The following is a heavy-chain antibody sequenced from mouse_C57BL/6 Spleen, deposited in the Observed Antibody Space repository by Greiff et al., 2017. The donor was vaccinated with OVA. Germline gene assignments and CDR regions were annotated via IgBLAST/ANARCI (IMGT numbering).Heavy chain of an antibody. J-gene: IGHJ2*01. D-gene: IGHD1-1*02. CDR3: ARSYGGFDY. CDR2: IYPGSGST. Sequence: QVQLKQSGAELVKPGASVKMSCKASGYTFTSYWITWVKQRPGQGLEWIGDIYPGSGSTNYNEKFKSKATLTVDTSSSTAYMQLSSLTSEDSAVYYCARSYGGFDYWGQGTTLTVSS. CDR1: GYTFTSYW. V-gene: IGHV1-55*01.